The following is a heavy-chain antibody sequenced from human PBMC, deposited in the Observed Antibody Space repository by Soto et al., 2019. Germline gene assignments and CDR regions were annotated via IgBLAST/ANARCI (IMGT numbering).Heavy chain of an antibody. V-gene: IGHV3-9*01. D-gene: IGHD3-10*01. CDR2: ISWNSGSI. CDR3: AKSVVGELWYYFDY. CDR1: GFTFDDYA. J-gene: IGHJ4*02. Sequence: GGSLRLSCAASGFTFDDYAMHWVRQAPGKGLEWVSGISWNSGSIGYADSVKGRFTISRDNAKNSLYLQMNSLRAEDTALYYCAKSVVGELWYYFDYWGQGTLVTVSS.